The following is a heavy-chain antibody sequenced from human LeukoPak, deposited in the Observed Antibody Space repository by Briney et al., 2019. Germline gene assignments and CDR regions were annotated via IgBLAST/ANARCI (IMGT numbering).Heavy chain of an antibody. D-gene: IGHD4-17*01. J-gene: IGHJ4*02. CDR3: ARRSSSYGDYEYYFDY. CDR1: GGTFSSYA. V-gene: IGHV1-69*13. Sequence: PMASVKVSCKASGGTFSSYAISWVRQAPGQGLEWMGGIIPIFGTANYAQKFQGRVTITADESTSTAYMELSSLRSEDTAVYYCARRSSSYGDYEYYFDYWGQGTLVTVSS. CDR2: IIPIFGTA.